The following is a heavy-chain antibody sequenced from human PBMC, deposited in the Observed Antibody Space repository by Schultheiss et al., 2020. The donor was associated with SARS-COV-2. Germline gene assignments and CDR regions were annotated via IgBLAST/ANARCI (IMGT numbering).Heavy chain of an antibody. J-gene: IGHJ6*02. CDR2: ISGSGSSK. V-gene: IGHV3-23*01. CDR3: ARKYRDYGMDV. D-gene: IGHD2-2*01. CDR1: GFTFSSYA. Sequence: GGSLRLSCAASGFTFSSYAMGWVRQAPGKGLEWVSGISGSGSSKYNADSVKGRFTISRENAKNSLYLQMNNLRVEDTAVYYCARKYRDYGMDVRGQGTTVTVSS.